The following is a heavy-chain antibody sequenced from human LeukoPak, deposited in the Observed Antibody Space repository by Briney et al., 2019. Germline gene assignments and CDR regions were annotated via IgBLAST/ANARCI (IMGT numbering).Heavy chain of an antibody. Sequence: GGSLRLSCAASGFTFSSYWMNWARQAPGKGLEWVASINHNGNVNYYVDSVKGLFTISRDNAKNSLYLQMSNLRAEDTAVYSCARGGGLDVWGQGATVTVSS. V-gene: IGHV3-7*03. CDR1: GFTFSSYW. J-gene: IGHJ6*02. CDR2: INHNGNVN. CDR3: ARGGGLDV. D-gene: IGHD3-16*01.